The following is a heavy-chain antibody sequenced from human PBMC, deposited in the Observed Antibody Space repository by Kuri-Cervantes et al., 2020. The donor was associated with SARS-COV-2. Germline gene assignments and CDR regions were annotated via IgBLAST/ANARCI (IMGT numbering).Heavy chain of an antibody. Sequence: LSLTCAASGFTFSSYGMHWVRQAPGKGLEWVAVIWYDGSNKYYADSVKGRFTISRDNSKNTLYLQMNSLRAEDTAVYYCARSPGAYFDYWGQGTQVTGSS. CDR3: ARSPGAYFDY. D-gene: IGHD3-10*01. V-gene: IGHV3-30*19. CDR2: IWYDGSNK. CDR1: GFTFSSYG. J-gene: IGHJ4*02.